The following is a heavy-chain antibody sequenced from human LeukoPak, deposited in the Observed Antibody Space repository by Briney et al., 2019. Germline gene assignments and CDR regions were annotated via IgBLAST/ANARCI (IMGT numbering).Heavy chain of an antibody. Sequence: ASVKVSCKASGYTFTSYYMHWVRQAPGQGLEWMGIINPSGGSTSYAQKFQGRVTMTRDTSTSTAYMELSSLRSEDTAVYYCARDMGSGAIFGVVPLSSYYYYGMDVWGQGTTVTVSS. CDR3: ARDMGSGAIFGVVPLSSYYYYGMDV. D-gene: IGHD3-3*01. CDR2: INPSGGST. CDR1: GYTFTSYY. J-gene: IGHJ6*02. V-gene: IGHV1-46*01.